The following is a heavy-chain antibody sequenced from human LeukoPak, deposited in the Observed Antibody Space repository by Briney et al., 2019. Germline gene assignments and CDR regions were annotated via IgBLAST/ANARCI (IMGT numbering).Heavy chain of an antibody. V-gene: IGHV5-51*01. CDR2: IYPADSDI. J-gene: IGHJ5*02. CDR3: ARQEYCSGGSCYTWFDP. Sequence: GESLKISCKGSGYSITNYWIAWVRQMPGKGLEWMGIIYPADSDIRYSPSFQGQVTISADKSISTAYLQWSSLKASDTAMYYCARQEYCSGGSCYTWFDPWGQGTQVTVSS. CDR1: GYSITNYW. D-gene: IGHD2-15*01.